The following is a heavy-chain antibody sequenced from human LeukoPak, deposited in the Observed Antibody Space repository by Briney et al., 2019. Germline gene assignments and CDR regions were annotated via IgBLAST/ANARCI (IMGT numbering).Heavy chain of an antibody. CDR2: IVNDGSGA. CDR3: ARGESFAFAN. V-gene: IGHV3-74*01. Sequence: GGSLRLSCAASGFTFSSHWMHWVRQAPGKGLVWISRIVNDGSGATYVDSVKGRFTISRDNSKDTLYLQMNSLRAEDTAVCYCARGESFAFANWGQGTMVTVSS. J-gene: IGHJ3*02. CDR1: GFTFSSHW. D-gene: IGHD2-21*01.